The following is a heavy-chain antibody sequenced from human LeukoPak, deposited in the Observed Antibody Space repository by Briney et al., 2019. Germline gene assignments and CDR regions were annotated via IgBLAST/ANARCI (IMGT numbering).Heavy chain of an antibody. J-gene: IGHJ4*02. CDR3: ARDPRPITPRGFDY. D-gene: IGHD5-12*01. V-gene: IGHV3-30*03. CDR2: ISYDGSNK. Sequence: GGSLRLSCAASGFTFSSYGMHWVRQAPGKGLEWVAVISYDGSNKYYADSVKGRFTISRDNSKNTLYLQMNSLRAEDTAVYYCARDPRPITPRGFDYWGQGTLVTVSS. CDR1: GFTFSSYG.